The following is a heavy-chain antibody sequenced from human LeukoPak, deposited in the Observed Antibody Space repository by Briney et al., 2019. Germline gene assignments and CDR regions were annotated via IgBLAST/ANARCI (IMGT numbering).Heavy chain of an antibody. CDR1: GGSISSYY. D-gene: IGHD2-2*01. Sequence: SETLSLTCTVSGGSISSYYWSWIRQPAGKGLEWIGRIYTSGSTNYNPSLKSRVTMSVDTSKNQFSLKLSSVTAADTAVYYCAGYCSSTSCHKGDYYYYYYMDVWGKGTTVTVSS. CDR2: IYTSGST. CDR3: AGYCSSTSCHKGDYYYYYYMDV. J-gene: IGHJ6*03. V-gene: IGHV4-4*07.